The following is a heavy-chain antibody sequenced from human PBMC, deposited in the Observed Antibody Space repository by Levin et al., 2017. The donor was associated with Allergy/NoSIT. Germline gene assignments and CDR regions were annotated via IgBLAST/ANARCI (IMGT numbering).Heavy chain of an antibody. J-gene: IGHJ4*02. Sequence: PGESLKISCKASGDTLSSYAISWVRQAPGQGLEWMGGVIPILGTTIYAQKFQGRVTITADESTSTAFMELSSLRSNDTAVYYCARVPPHDFEGYWGQGTLVTVSS. D-gene: IGHD2-21*02. CDR3: ARVPPHDFEGY. CDR1: GDTLSSYA. V-gene: IGHV1-69*01. CDR2: VIPILGTT.